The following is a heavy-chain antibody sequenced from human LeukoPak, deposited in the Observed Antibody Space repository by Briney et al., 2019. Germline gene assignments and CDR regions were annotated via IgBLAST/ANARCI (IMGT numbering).Heavy chain of an antibody. J-gene: IGHJ4*02. Sequence: GSLRLSCTASGFTFGDYGMSWVRQAPGKGLDWVASIKQDGSQKYYVDSVKGRFTISRDNAKNSLYLQMNSLRVEDTAVYYCARLGLPDYWGQGTLVTVSS. CDR3: ARLGLPDY. V-gene: IGHV3-7*03. D-gene: IGHD2-21*01. CDR1: GFTFGDYG. CDR2: IKQDGSQK.